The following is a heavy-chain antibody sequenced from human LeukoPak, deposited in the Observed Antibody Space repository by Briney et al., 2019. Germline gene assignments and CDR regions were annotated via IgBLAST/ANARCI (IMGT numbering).Heavy chain of an antibody. CDR2: ISAYNGNT. D-gene: IGHD6-13*01. J-gene: IGHJ4*02. Sequence: ASVKVSCKTSGYPFTTYGISWVRQAPGEGLEWMGWISAYNGNTNYAQKLQGRVTMTTDTSTSTAYMELRSLTSDDTAVYFRARDLGYSSSCPNYWGQGTLVTVSS. V-gene: IGHV1-18*01. CDR3: ARDLGYSSSCPNY. CDR1: GYPFTTYG.